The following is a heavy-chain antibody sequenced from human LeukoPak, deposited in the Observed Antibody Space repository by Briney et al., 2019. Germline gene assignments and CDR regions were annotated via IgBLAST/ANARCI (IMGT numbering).Heavy chain of an antibody. D-gene: IGHD5-18*01. CDR2: ISSGSSTL. CDR1: GFTSSDYD. J-gene: IGHJ4*02. CDR3: ARDARGYSYGNDY. V-gene: IGHV3-11*04. Sequence: GSLRLSCAASGFTSSDYDMSWIRQAPGKGLGWVSYISSGSSTLYYAISVRGRFTISRDNAKNSLYLQMNSLRAEDAAVYYCARDARGYSYGNDYWGQGTLVTVSS.